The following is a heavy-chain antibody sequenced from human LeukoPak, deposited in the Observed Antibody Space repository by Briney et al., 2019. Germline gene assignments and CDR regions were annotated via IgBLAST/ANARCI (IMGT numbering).Heavy chain of an antibody. CDR3: AREGSGSYIDY. CDR1: GGSFSGYY. Sequence: SETLSLTCAVYGGSFSGYYWSWIRQPPGKGLEWIGEINHSGSTNYNPSLKSRVTISVDTSKNQFSLKLSSVTPADTAVYYCAREGSGSYIDYWGQGTLVTVSS. CDR2: INHSGST. V-gene: IGHV4-34*01. J-gene: IGHJ4*02. D-gene: IGHD3-10*01.